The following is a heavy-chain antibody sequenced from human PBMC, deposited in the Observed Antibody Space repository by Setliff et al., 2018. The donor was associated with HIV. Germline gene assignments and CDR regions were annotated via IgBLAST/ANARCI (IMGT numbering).Heavy chain of an antibody. Sequence: SETLSLTCTVSGGSSNSYYWSWIRQPPGKGLEWLGSIYSTGGTFKNMSLSSRVTFSLNTAKNLLSLRLTSVTAADTAVYYCARDRGPYCSGSICHPPHSSYMDVWGKGTTVTVSS. CDR3: ARDRGPYCSGSICHPPHSSYMDV. J-gene: IGHJ6*03. CDR1: GGSSNSYY. CDR2: IYSTGGT. V-gene: IGHV4-59*04. D-gene: IGHD2-15*01.